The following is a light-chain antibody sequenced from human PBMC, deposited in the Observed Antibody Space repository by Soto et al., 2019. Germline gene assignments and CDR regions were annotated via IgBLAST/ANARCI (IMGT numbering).Light chain of an antibody. CDR1: SSDVGGYNY. CDR3: SSYTSSSTGV. CDR2: EVS. Sequence: QSALTQPASVSGSPGQSITISCTGTSSDVGGYNYVSWYQQHPGKAPKLMIYEVSNRPSGVYNRFSCSKSGNTASLTLSGLQAEDEADYYCSSYTSSSTGVFGGGTKLTVL. J-gene: IGLJ3*02. V-gene: IGLV2-14*01.